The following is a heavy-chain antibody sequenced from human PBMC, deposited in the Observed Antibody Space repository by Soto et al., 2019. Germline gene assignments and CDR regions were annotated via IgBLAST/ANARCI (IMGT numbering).Heavy chain of an antibody. D-gene: IGHD3-10*01. Sequence: QVQLVESGGGVVQPGRSLRLSCAASGFTFSSYAMHWVRQAPGKGLEWVAVISYDGSNKYYADSVKGRFTISRDNSKNTRYLQKNSLRVQDTAVYYGARDRNYYAAGRRYCGMDVWGQGTTVTVSS. CDR1: GFTFSSYA. CDR3: ARDRNYYAAGRRYCGMDV. V-gene: IGHV3-30-3*01. CDR2: ISYDGSNK. J-gene: IGHJ6*02.